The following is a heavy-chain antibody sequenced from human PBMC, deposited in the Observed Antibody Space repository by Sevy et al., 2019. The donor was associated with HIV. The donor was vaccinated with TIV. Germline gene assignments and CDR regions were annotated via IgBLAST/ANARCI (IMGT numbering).Heavy chain of an antibody. Sequence: GGSLRLSCAASGFTFSSYGMHWVRQAPGKGLEWVAVISYDGSNKYYAYSVKGRFTISRDNSKNTLYLQMNSLRAEDTAVYYCAKVALLWFRELSAGMDVWGQGTTVTVSS. CDR3: AKVALLWFRELSAGMDV. D-gene: IGHD3-10*01. J-gene: IGHJ6*02. V-gene: IGHV3-30*18. CDR2: ISYDGSNK. CDR1: GFTFSSYG.